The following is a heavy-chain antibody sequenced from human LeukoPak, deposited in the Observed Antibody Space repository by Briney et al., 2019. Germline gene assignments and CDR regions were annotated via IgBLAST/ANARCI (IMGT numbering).Heavy chain of an antibody. CDR1: GFTFSSYA. CDR2: ISGSGGST. V-gene: IGHV3-23*01. Sequence: GGSLGLSCAASGFTFSSYAMSWVRQAPGKGLEWVSAISGSGGSTYYADSVKGRFTISGDNSKNTLYLQMNSLRAEDTAVYYCAKPLYYDSSGRSFFWYFDLWGRGTLVTVSS. J-gene: IGHJ2*01. D-gene: IGHD3-22*01. CDR3: AKPLYYDSSGRSFFWYFDL.